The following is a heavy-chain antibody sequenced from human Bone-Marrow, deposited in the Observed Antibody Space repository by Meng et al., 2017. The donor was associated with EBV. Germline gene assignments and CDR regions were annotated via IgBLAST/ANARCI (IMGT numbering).Heavy chain of an antibody. J-gene: IGHJ4*02. CDR1: GYTFTSYA. V-gene: IGHV1-3*01. D-gene: IGHD5-12*01. CDR2: INAGNCNT. Sequence: QEQLVQSGAEIKKPXASVRVSCKASGYTFTSYAMHWVRQAPGQRLEWMGWINAGNCNTKYSQKFQGRVTITRDTSASTAYMELSSLRSEDTAVYYCARGYSGYGFFDYWGQGTLVTVSS. CDR3: ARGYSGYGFFDY.